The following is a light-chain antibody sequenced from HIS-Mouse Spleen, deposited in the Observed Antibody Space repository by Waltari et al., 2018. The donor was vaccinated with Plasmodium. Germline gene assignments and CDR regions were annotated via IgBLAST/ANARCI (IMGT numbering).Light chain of an antibody. Sequence: DIQMTPSPSSLSASVGARVTITCRSSQGISNNLDWYQQNPGKVPKLLIYAASTLQSGVPSRFSGSGAGTDFTLTSSSLQPEDVATYYGQKYNSAPWTFGQGTKVEIK. CDR3: QKYNSAPWT. CDR1: QGISNN. CDR2: AAS. V-gene: IGKV1-27*01. J-gene: IGKJ1*01.